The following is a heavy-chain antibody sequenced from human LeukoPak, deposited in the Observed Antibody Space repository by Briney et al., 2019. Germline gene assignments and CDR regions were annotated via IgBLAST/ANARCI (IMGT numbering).Heavy chain of an antibody. V-gene: IGHV4-39*07. CDR2: IYYSGST. CDR1: GGSSSSSSYY. J-gene: IGHJ4*02. D-gene: IGHD6-13*01. Sequence: SETLSLTCTASGGSSSSSSYYWGWIRQPPGRGLGWMGSIYYSGSTYYNPYLKSRVTISVDTSKNQFSLKLSSVTAADTAVYYSARADSSSWLYYFDYWGQGTLVTVSS. CDR3: ARADSSSWLYYFDY.